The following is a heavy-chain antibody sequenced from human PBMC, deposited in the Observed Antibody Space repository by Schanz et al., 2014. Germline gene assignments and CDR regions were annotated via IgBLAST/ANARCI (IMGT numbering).Heavy chain of an antibody. CDR2: VRNKNNRYTT. J-gene: IGHJ4*02. CDR3: ARRASCMSIGCPFDS. Sequence: EVQLVESGGGLVQPGGSLRLSCAASGFTFSDHYMDWVRQAPGKGLEWVGRVRNKNNRYTTEYAASVKGRFTITRDDSKNSLYLHMNSLKTEDAAMYYFARRASCMSIGCPFDSWGQGTLVTVSS. D-gene: IGHD2-2*01. CDR1: GFTFSDHY. V-gene: IGHV3-72*01.